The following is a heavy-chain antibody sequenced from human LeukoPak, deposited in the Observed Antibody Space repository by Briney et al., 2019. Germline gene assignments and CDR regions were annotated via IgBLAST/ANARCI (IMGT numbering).Heavy chain of an antibody. CDR3: ARGRRDGYTLYYMDV. D-gene: IGHD5-24*01. CDR2: IYYSGST. J-gene: IGHJ6*03. CDR1: GGSITSNSYY. V-gene: IGHV4-39*01. Sequence: SETLSLTCTVSGGSITSNSYYWGWIRQPPRKGLEWIGSIYYSGSTYYNPSVESRVTISVDTSKNQFSLKLSSVTAADTAVYYCARGRRDGYTLYYMDVWGKGTTVTISS.